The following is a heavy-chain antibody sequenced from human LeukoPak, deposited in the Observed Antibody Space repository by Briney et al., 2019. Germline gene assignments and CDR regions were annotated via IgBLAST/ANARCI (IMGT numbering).Heavy chain of an antibody. CDR2: INSDGSST. Sequence: PGGSLRLSCAASEFTFSSYWMHWVRHAPGKGLVWVSRINSDGSSTSYADSVKGRFTISRDNAKNTLYLQMNSLRAEDTAVYYCARALRYSSPFDYWGQGTLVTVSS. V-gene: IGHV3-74*01. D-gene: IGHD6-13*01. CDR1: EFTFSSYW. CDR3: ARALRYSSPFDY. J-gene: IGHJ4*02.